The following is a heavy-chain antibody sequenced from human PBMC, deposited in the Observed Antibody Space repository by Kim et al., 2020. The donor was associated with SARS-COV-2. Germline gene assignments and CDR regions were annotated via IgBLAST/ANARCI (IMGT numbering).Heavy chain of an antibody. Sequence: GGSLRLSCAASGFTFSSYSMNWVRQAPGKGLEWVSSISSSSSYIYYADSVKGRFTISRDNAKNSLYLQMNSLRAEDTAVYYCARDDSADKNDAFDIWGQGTMVTVSS. J-gene: IGHJ3*02. CDR3: ARDDSADKNDAFDI. D-gene: IGHD2-21*02. CDR1: GFTFSSYS. CDR2: ISSSSSYI. V-gene: IGHV3-21*01.